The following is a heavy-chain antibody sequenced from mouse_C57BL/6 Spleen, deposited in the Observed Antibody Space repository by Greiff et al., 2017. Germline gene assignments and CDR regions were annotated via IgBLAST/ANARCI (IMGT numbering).Heavy chain of an antibody. CDR3: APIYYGNSIAY. CDR2: IHPNSGST. D-gene: IGHD2-1*01. V-gene: IGHV1-64*01. CDR1: GYTFTSYW. J-gene: IGHJ3*01. Sequence: QVQLQQSGAELVKPGASVKLSCKASGYTFTSYWMHWVKQRPGQGLEWIGMIHPNSGSTNYNEKFKSKATLTVDKSSSTAYMQLSSLTSEDSAVYYCAPIYYGNSIAYWGQGTLVTVSA.